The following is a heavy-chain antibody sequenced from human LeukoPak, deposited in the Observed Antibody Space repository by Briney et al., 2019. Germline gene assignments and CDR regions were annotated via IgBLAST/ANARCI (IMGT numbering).Heavy chain of an antibody. J-gene: IGHJ2*01. CDR1: GFSLSTSGMC. Sequence: SGPTLVKPPQTLTLTCTFSGFSLSTSGMCVSWIRQPPGKALEWLARIDWDDDEFYSPSLKTRLTISKDTSKNQVVLTLTNMDPVDTATYFCARFITPQTIDGYFDLWGRGTLVTVSS. D-gene: IGHD1-20*01. CDR3: ARFITPQTIDGYFDL. CDR2: IDWDDDE. V-gene: IGHV2-70*17.